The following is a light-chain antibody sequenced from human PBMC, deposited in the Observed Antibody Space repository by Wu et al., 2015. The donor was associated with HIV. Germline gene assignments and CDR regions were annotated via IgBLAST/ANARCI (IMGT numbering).Light chain of an antibody. CDR3: QKYNSVPLT. CDR2: AAS. J-gene: IGKJ4*01. CDR1: QAISNY. Sequence: DIQMTQSPSSLSASVGDRVTISCRASQAISNYLAWYQQKPGKVPRLLIYAASNSQSGVPSRFSGSGSGTDFTLTISSLQPEDVATYYCQKYNSVPLTFGGGTKVEIK. V-gene: IGKV1-27*01.